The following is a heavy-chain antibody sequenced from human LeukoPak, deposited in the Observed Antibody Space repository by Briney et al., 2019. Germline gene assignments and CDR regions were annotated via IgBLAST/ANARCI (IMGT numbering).Heavy chain of an antibody. D-gene: IGHD2-15*01. V-gene: IGHV3-48*01. CDR1: GFTFCTHS. CDR3: VRDNPRCCGVVPANIDDY. J-gene: IGHJ4*02. CDR2: INGGGSPI. Sequence: PGGSLRLSCVDSGFTFCTHSMNWVGQAPGKGREWGSYINGGGSPIYYANSVRGRFTISRDNAKNSLYLQMNSLRAEDTAVYYCVRDNPRCCGVVPANIDDYWGQGTLVTVSS.